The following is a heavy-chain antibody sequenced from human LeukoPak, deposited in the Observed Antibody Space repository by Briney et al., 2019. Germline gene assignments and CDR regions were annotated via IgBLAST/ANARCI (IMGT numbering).Heavy chain of an antibody. CDR2: IYYSGST. Sequence: SETLSLTCTVSGGSISSYYWSWIRQPPGKGLEWIGYIYYSGSTNYNPSLKSRVTISVDTSKNQFSLKLSSVTAADTAVYYCARAIRLGSGAFDIWGQGTMVTVSS. V-gene: IGHV4-59*12. D-gene: IGHD5-12*01. CDR3: ARAIRLGSGAFDI. J-gene: IGHJ3*02. CDR1: GGSISSYY.